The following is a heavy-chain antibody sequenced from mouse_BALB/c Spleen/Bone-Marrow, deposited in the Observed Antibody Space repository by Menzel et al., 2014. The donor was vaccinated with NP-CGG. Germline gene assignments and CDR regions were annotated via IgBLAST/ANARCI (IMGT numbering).Heavy chain of an antibody. CDR2: ISSGGHDT. D-gene: IGHD2-4*01. CDR1: GFTFSAYS. V-gene: IGHV5-6-4*01. J-gene: IGHJ2*01. Sequence: EVQRVESGGGLVKPGGSLKLSCAASGFTFSAYSMSWVRQTPEKRLEWVATISSGGHDTYYPDSVKGRFTISRDNAKNTLYLQMNSLKSVDSAVYYCSKDGGYDYSYYFDYWGQDTTLTVSS. CDR3: SKDGGYDYSYYFDY.